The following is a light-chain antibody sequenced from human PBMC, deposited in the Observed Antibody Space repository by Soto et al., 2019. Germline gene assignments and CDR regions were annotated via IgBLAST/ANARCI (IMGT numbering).Light chain of an antibody. CDR3: GSYTSSSTHV. CDR2: EVS. V-gene: IGLV2-14*01. Sequence: QSALTQPASVSGSPGQSITISCTGTSSDVGGYNYVSWYQQHPGKAPKLMNYEVSNRPSGVSTRFSGSKSGNTASLTISGLQAEDEADYYCGSYTSSSTHVFGAGTKLTVL. J-gene: IGLJ3*02. CDR1: SSDVGGYNY.